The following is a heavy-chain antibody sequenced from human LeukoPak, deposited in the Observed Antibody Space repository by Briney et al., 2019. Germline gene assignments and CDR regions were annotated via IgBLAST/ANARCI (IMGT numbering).Heavy chain of an antibody. V-gene: IGHV3-11*01. D-gene: IGHD6-19*01. CDR1: GFTFSDYY. CDR2: ISSSGSTI. J-gene: IGHJ4*02. CDR3: ARDTSRSIAVAVYYFDY. Sequence: PGGSLRLSCAASGFTFSDYYMSWIRQAPGKGLEWVSYISSSGSTIYYADSVKGRFTISRDNAKNSLYLQMNSLRAEDTAVYYCARDTSRSIAVAVYYFDYWGQGTLVTVSS.